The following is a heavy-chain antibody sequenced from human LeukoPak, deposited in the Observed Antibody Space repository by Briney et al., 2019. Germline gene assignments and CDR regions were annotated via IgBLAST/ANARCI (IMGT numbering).Heavy chain of an antibody. V-gene: IGHV1-2*02. J-gene: IGHJ4*02. Sequence: ASVKVSCQASGYTFTGSYMHWVRQAPGKGLQCMGCINPNSGGTNSPQKFQGRVTMTRDTSISTVYMERRRQRSDDTSVYYCAHGTATFDYWGQGTLVTVSS. D-gene: IGHD5-24*01. CDR2: INPNSGGT. CDR1: GYTFTGSY. CDR3: AHGTATFDY.